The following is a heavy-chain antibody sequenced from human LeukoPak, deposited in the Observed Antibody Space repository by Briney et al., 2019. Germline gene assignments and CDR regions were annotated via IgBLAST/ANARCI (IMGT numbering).Heavy chain of an antibody. V-gene: IGHV3-23*01. CDR1: GFTFSSCG. Sequence: GGSLRLSCAASGFTFSSCGMHWVRQTPGKGLEWVSAISGSGGSTYYADSVKGRFTISRDNSKNTLYLQMNSLRAEDTAVYYCAKAWYSSGWSDWGQGTLVTVSS. J-gene: IGHJ4*02. CDR3: AKAWYSSGWSD. D-gene: IGHD6-19*01. CDR2: ISGSGGST.